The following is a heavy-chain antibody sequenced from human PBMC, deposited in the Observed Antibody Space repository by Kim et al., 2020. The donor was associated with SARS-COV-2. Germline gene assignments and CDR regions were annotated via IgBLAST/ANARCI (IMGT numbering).Heavy chain of an antibody. J-gene: IGHJ4*02. CDR3: ARSAGSTGGGGIVGAIHFDY. V-gene: IGHV3-30*04. Sequence: GGSLRLSCAASGFTFSSYAMHWVRQAPGKGLEWVAVISYDGSNKYYADSVKGRFTISRDNSKNTLYLQMNSLRAEDTAVYYCARSAGSTGGGGIVGAIHFDYWGQGTLVTVSS. D-gene: IGHD1-26*01. CDR2: ISYDGSNK. CDR1: GFTFSSYA.